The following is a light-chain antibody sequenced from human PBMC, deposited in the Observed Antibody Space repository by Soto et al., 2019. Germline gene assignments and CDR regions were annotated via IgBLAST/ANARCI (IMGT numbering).Light chain of an antibody. V-gene: IGLV2-8*01. J-gene: IGLJ1*01. CDR1: SSDVGAYNY. Sequence: QSVLTQPPSASGSPGQSITISCTGTSSDVGAYNYVSWYQQHPGNAPKLMIHEVSKRPSGVPDRFSASKSGNTASLTVSGLQAEDEADYYCSSHGGSNNFYVFGTGTKVTVL. CDR2: EVS. CDR3: SSHGGSNNFYV.